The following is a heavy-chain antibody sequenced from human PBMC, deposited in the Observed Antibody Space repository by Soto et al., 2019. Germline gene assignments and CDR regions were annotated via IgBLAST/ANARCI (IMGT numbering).Heavy chain of an antibody. CDR3: AAIGDCGGDCYSNY. V-gene: IGHV1-58*02. CDR2: IVVGSGNT. D-gene: IGHD2-21*02. Sequence: QMPLVQSGPEVKKPGTSVKVSFKASGFTFTSSAMQWVRQARGQRLEWIGWIVVGSGNTNYAQKFQERVTITRDMSTSTAYMELSSLRSEDTAVYYCAAIGDCGGDCYSNYWGQGTLVTVSS. CDR1: GFTFTSSA. J-gene: IGHJ4*02.